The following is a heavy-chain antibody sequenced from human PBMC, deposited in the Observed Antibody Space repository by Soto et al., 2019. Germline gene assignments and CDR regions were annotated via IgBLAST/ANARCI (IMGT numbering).Heavy chain of an antibody. V-gene: IGHV3-33*01. J-gene: IGHJ6*02. CDR2: IWYDGSTK. Sequence: GGSLRLSCAASGFTFSSYGMHWVRQAPGKGLEWVAVIWYDGSTKYYADSVKGRFTISRDNSKNTLYLQMNSLRAEDTAVYYCARIQKGEAAGTGYYGMDVWGQGTTVTVSS. D-gene: IGHD6-13*01. CDR3: ARIQKGEAAGTGYYGMDV. CDR1: GFTFSSYG.